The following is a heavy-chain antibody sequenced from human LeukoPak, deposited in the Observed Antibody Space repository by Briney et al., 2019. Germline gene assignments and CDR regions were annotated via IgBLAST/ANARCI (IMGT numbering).Heavy chain of an antibody. CDR3: ASGIRERGFDY. CDR2: ISSSSSTI. Sequence: PGGSLRLSCAASGFTFSSYSMNWVRQAPGKGLEWVSYISSSSSTIYYADSVKGRFTISRDNAKNSLYLQMNSLRAEDTALYFCASGIRERGFDYWGQGTLVTVSS. CDR1: GFTFSSYS. V-gene: IGHV3-48*01. J-gene: IGHJ4*02. D-gene: IGHD1-1*01.